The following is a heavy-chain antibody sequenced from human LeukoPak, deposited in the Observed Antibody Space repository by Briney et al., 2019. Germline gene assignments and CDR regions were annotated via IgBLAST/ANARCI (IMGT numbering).Heavy chain of an antibody. J-gene: IGHJ4*02. Sequence: SETLSLTCTVSGGSISNYYWSWIRQPPGKGLEWIGSIYYSGSTNYNPSLKSRVTISVDTSKNQFSLKLSSVTAADTAVYYCARAISPCYFDCWGQGTLVSVSP. CDR1: GGSISNYY. V-gene: IGHV4-59*01. CDR2: IYYSGST. CDR3: ARAISPCYFDC.